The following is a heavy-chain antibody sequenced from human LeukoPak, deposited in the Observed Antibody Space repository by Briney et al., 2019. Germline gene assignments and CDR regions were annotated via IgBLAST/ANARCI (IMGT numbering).Heavy chain of an antibody. CDR1: GGSISTYY. V-gene: IGHV4-59*01. CDR2: IYYTGST. J-gene: IGHJ4*02. D-gene: IGHD6-13*01. CDR3: ARTGSWYYYFDH. Sequence: SETLPLTCTVSGGSISTYYWTWIRQPPGKGLEWIGYIYYTGSTNYNPPLKSRVTISVDTSKNQFSLKLSSVTAADTAVYYCARTGSWYYYFDHWGQGALVTVSS.